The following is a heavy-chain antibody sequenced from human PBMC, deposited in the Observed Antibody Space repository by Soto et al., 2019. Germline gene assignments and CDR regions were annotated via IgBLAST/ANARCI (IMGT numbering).Heavy chain of an antibody. V-gene: IGHV3-23*01. D-gene: IGHD6-13*01. CDR1: GFTFSSYA. J-gene: IGHJ6*02. CDR2: ISGSGGST. CDR3: AKGPAKPAAGYLNYYYYGMDV. Sequence: GGSLRLSCAASGFTFSSYAMSWVRQAPGKGLEWVSAISGSGGSTYYADSVKGRFTISRDNSKNTLYMQMKSLRAEETAVYYCAKGPAKPAAGYLNYYYYGMDVWGQGTTVTVSS.